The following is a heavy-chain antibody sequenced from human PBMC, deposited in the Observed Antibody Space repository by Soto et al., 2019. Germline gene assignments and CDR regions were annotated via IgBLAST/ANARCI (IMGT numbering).Heavy chain of an antibody. CDR2: INHSGST. J-gene: IGHJ5*02. V-gene: IGHV4-34*01. D-gene: IGHD3-10*01. CDR1: GGSFSGYY. Sequence: QVQLQQWGAGLLKPSETLSLTCAVYGGSFSGYYWSWIRQPPGKGLAWIGEINHSGSTNYNPSLKSRVTISVDTSKNQFSLKLSSVTAADTAVYYCARGRAGVLWFGEPYWFDPWGQGTLVTVSS. CDR3: ARGRAGVLWFGEPYWFDP.